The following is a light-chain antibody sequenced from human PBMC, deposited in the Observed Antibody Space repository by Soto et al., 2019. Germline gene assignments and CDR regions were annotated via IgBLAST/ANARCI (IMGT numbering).Light chain of an antibody. CDR3: QQYNRSPWT. CDR2: KAS. J-gene: IGKJ1*01. V-gene: IGKV1-5*03. CDR1: QTISSW. Sequence: DIQMTQSPSTLSASIGDRPTITCRASQTISSWLAWYQQKQGRXPKXXIYKASILESGVPSRFSATVSGTEFTINIRSLQPDDGATYDGQQYNRSPWTFGQGTKVDIK.